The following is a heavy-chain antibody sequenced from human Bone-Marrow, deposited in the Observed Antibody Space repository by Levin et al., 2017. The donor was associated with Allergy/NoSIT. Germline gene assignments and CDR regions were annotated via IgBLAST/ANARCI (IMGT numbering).Heavy chain of an antibody. D-gene: IGHD1-26*01. Sequence: SGPTLVKPTQTLTLTCTFSGFSLNTRGMCVSWIRQPPGKAPEWLALIDWDADKYYRTSLRTRLTLSKDTSKIQVVLTLTNLVPVDTATYYYSRTCPHSRSYLGYDAFDIWGQGTMVTVSS. V-gene: IGHV2-70*01. J-gene: IGHJ3*02. CDR2: IDWDADK. CDR3: SRTCPHSRSYLGYDAFDI. CDR1: GFSLNTRGMC.